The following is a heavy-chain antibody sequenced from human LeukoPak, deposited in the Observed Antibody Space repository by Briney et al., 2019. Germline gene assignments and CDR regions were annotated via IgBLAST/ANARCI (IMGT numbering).Heavy chain of an antibody. CDR3: ARVIASSGYIDY. Sequence: GSLRLSCAASGFTVSSNYMSWVRQAPGKGLEWVSVIYSGGSTYYADSVKGRFTISRDNSKNTLYLQMNSLRAEDTAVYYWARVIASSGYIDYWGQGTLVTVSS. J-gene: IGHJ4*02. D-gene: IGHD3-22*01. CDR1: GFTVSSNY. CDR2: IYSGGST. V-gene: IGHV3-66*01.